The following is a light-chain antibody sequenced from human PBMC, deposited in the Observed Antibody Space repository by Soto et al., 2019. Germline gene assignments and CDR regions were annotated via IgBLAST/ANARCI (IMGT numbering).Light chain of an antibody. CDR3: QQYYSSPIT. Sequence: DIVMTQSPDSLAVSLGERATINCKSSQSVLYSSNNKNYLAWYQQKPGPPPKLLICWASTRESGVPDRFSGSGSGTEFTLTISSLQAEDVAAYYCQQYYSSPITFGQGTRLEIK. CDR2: WAS. J-gene: IGKJ5*01. CDR1: QSVLYSSNNKNY. V-gene: IGKV4-1*01.